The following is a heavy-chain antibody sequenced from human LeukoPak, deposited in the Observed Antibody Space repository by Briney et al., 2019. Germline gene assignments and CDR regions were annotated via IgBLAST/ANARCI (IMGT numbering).Heavy chain of an antibody. CDR1: GGSISSYY. CDR2: IYTSGST. CDR3: ARVEVRVRGVNYYVMDV. J-gene: IGHJ6*02. Sequence: SETLSLTCTVSGGSISSYYWSWIRQPAGKGLEWIGRIYTSGSTNYNPSLKSRVTMSVDTSKNQFSLKLSSVTAADTAVYYCARVEVRVRGVNYYVMDVWGQGTTVTVSS. V-gene: IGHV4-4*07. D-gene: IGHD3-10*01.